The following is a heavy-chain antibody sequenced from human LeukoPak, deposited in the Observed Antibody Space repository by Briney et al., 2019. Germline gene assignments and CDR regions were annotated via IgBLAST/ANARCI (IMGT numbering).Heavy chain of an antibody. V-gene: IGHV4-59*01. Sequence: SSETLSLTCTVSGGSISSYYWSWIRQPPGKGLGRVGYIFDSGRADYNPSLRSRVTISMAASLNQFFLDLTSVTAADTAVYYCARDGLQQFGRHYFVSWGQGTLVTVPS. CDR3: ARDGLQQFGRHYFVS. J-gene: IGHJ4*02. D-gene: IGHD6-13*01. CDR2: IFDSGRA. CDR1: GGSISSYY.